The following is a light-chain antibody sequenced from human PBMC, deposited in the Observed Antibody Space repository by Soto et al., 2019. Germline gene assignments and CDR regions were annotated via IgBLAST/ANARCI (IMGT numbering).Light chain of an antibody. V-gene: IGKV1-5*01. CDR2: DAS. CDR3: QQYIDWPPYT. Sequence: IQMPPSPFTLCASVVDGQSNNYRASQSISSWLAWYQQKPGKAPKLLIYDASSLESGVPSRFSGSGSGTDFTLTISSLQSEDFAVYYCQQYIDWPPYTFGQGTKV. CDR1: QSISSW. J-gene: IGKJ2*01.